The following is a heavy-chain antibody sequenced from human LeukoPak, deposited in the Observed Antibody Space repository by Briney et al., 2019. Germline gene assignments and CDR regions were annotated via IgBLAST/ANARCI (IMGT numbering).Heavy chain of an antibody. J-gene: IGHJ3*02. V-gene: IGHV3-21*01. Sequence: GGSLRLSCTASGFTFSSYRMNWVRLAPGKGLEWVSSISSSSSYIYNGDSVKGRFTISRDNAKNTLYLQMNSLRAEDTAIYYCARDGYNLDTFDIWGQGTMVTVSS. CDR2: ISSSSSYI. CDR3: ARDGYNLDTFDI. D-gene: IGHD5-24*01. CDR1: GFTFSSYR.